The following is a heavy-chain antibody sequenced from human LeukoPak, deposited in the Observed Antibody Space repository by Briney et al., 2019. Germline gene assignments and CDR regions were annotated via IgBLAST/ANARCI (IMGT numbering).Heavy chain of an antibody. V-gene: IGHV4-4*02. D-gene: IGHD6-6*01. J-gene: IGHJ3*02. Sequence: SETLSLTCAVSGGPISDDWWSWVRQPPEKGLEWIGEIHHSGSTNYNPSLKSRVTISVDTSKNQFSLKLSSVTAADTAVYYCARLSWQLVRKRGVDAFDIWGQGTMVTVSS. CDR1: GGPISDDW. CDR3: ARLSWQLVRKRGVDAFDI. CDR2: IHHSGST.